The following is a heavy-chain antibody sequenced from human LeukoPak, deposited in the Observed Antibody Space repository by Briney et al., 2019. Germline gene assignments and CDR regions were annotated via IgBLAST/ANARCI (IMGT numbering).Heavy chain of an antibody. Sequence: KPGGSLRLSCAASGFTFSSYSMNWVRQAPGKGLEWVSSISSSSSYIYYADSVKGRFTISRDNAKNSLYLQMNSLRAEDTAVYYCARGRPGITGTTLPDYWGQGTLVTVSS. CDR3: ARGRPGITGTTLPDY. D-gene: IGHD1-20*01. V-gene: IGHV3-21*01. J-gene: IGHJ4*02. CDR1: GFTFSSYS. CDR2: ISSSSSYI.